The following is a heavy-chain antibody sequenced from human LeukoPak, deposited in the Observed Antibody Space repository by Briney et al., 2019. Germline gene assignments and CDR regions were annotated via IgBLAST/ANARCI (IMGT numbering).Heavy chain of an antibody. D-gene: IGHD5-12*01. V-gene: IGHV3-23*01. Sequence: GGSLRLSCAASGFTFSSYAMSWVRQAPGKGLEWVSAISGIGGSTYYADSVKGRFTISRDNSKNTLYLQMNSLRAEDTAVYYCAKDRVVATITTIDYGGQGTLVTVSS. CDR3: AKDRVVATITTIDY. CDR2: ISGIGGST. J-gene: IGHJ4*02. CDR1: GFTFSSYA.